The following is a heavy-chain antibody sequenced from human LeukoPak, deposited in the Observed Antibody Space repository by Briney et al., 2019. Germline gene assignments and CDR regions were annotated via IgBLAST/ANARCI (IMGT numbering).Heavy chain of an antibody. CDR3: ARAAVGAILSR. D-gene: IGHD1-26*01. Sequence: EASVKVSCKASGYTFTSYAMNWVRQAPGQGLEWMGWINANTGNPTYAQGFTGRFVFSLDTSVSTAYLQISSLKAEVTAVYYCARAAVGAILSRWGQGTMVTVSS. J-gene: IGHJ3*01. CDR2: INANTGNP. V-gene: IGHV7-4-1*02. CDR1: GYTFTSYA.